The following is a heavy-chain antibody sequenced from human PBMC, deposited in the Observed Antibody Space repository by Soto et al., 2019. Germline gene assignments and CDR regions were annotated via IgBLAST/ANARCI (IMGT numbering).Heavy chain of an antibody. V-gene: IGHV3-20*04. CDR2: INWNGGST. CDR1: GFTFDDYG. Sequence: SLRLSCAASGFTFDDYGMSWVRQAPGKGLEWVSGINWNGGSTGYADSVKGRFTISRDNAKNSLYLQMNSLRAEDTALYYCARDPYGSGSYKVGMGYWGQGTLVTVSS. D-gene: IGHD3-10*01. J-gene: IGHJ4*02. CDR3: ARDPYGSGSYKVGMGY.